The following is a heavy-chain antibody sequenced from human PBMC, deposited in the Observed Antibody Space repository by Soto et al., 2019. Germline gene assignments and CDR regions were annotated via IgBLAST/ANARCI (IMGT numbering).Heavy chain of an antibody. CDR2: ISGSGGST. D-gene: IGHD2-15*01. J-gene: IGHJ4*02. CDR1: GFTFSSYA. Sequence: GGPLRLSCSASGFTFSSYAMSWVRQAPGKGLEWVSAISGSGGSTYYADSVKGRFTISRDNPKNTLYLQMNSLRAEDTAVYYCALSYVVVAATGLDSWGQGTLVTVSS. V-gene: IGHV3-23*01. CDR3: ALSYVVVAATGLDS.